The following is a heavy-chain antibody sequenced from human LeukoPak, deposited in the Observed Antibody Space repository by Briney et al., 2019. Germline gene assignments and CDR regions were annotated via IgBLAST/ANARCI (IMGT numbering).Heavy chain of an antibody. CDR1: GFTLSNYV. V-gene: IGHV3-23*01. CDR2: ISGRDGST. J-gene: IGHJ5*02. CDR3: AKLLSGYCSRTRCLNWFDP. D-gene: IGHD2-2*01. Sequence: PGGSLRLSCAPSGFTLSNYVMSWVRQAPGKGLEWVSAISGRDGSTWYADSVKGRFTDSRDNSKNTLYLQMNSLRAEDTAVYYCAKLLSGYCSRTRCLNWFDPWGQGNLVTVSS.